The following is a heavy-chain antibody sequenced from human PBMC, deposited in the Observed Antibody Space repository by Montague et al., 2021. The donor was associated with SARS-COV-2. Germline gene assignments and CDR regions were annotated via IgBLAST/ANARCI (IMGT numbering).Heavy chain of an antibody. CDR3: ARDVPGYQLRGIFHI. CDR1: GGSMSGYY. Sequence: SETLSLTCTVSGGSMSGYYWSWIRQSPGKGLEWIGYINYSGSTNYNPSLKSRLTISVDTSKNHFSLNLSSVTAADTAVYYCARDVPGYQLRGIFHIWGQGKMVTVSS. J-gene: IGHJ3*02. CDR2: INYSGST. D-gene: IGHD2-2*01. V-gene: IGHV4-59*01.